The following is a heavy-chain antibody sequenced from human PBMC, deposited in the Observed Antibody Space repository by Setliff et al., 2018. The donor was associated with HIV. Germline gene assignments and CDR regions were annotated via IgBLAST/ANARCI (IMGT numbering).Heavy chain of an antibody. CDR3: ARGGDYDSSGYYVT. V-gene: IGHV1-69*02. J-gene: IGHJ4*02. CDR2: IIPILGVP. Sequence: VKVSCTASGGPFTSSSIGWVRQAPGQGLEWMGRIIPILGVPRYAQKFQGRVTITADKSTSTSYMHLSSLRAEDTAVYFCARGGDYDSSGYYVTWGRGSLVTVSS. CDR1: GGPFTSSS. D-gene: IGHD3-22*01.